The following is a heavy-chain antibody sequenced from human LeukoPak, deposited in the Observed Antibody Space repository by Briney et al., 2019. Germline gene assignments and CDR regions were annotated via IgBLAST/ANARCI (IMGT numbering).Heavy chain of an antibody. Sequence: GGSLRLSCAASGFAFSSYNMNWVRQAPGKGLEWISYIGSSGSPTHYADSVKGRFTISRDNSKNTLYLQMNSLRAEDTAVYYCAKGRFLAGMDVWGQGTTVTVSS. J-gene: IGHJ6*02. V-gene: IGHV3-48*01. D-gene: IGHD3-3*01. CDR1: GFAFSSYN. CDR3: AKGRFLAGMDV. CDR2: IGSSGSPT.